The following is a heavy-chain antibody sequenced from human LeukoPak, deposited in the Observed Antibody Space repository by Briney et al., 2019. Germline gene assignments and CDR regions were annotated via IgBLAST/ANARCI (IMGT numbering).Heavy chain of an antibody. J-gene: IGHJ4*02. V-gene: IGHV4-39*01. CDR1: GGSISSSSYS. D-gene: IGHD6-13*01. Sequence: PSETLSLTCTVSGGSISSSSYSWGWIRQPPGKGLEWIGSIYYSGSTYYNPSLKSRVTISVDTSKNQFSLKLSSVTAADTAVYYCARTTGIAAAGGDYWGQGTLVTVSS. CDR2: IYYSGST. CDR3: ARTTGIAAAGGDY.